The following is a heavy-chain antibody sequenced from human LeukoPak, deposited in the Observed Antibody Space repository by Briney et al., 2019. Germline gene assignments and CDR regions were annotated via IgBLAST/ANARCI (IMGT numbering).Heavy chain of an antibody. J-gene: IGHJ6*03. CDR2: LLFDGNTK. CDR1: GFSLSNFG. CDR3: ARDHRPEIQYYYMDV. V-gene: IGHV3-33*01. D-gene: IGHD1-14*01. Sequence: GGSLRLSCAASGFSLSNFGMHWVRQAPGKGLEWVAALLFDGNTKHYADSVKGRFTISRDISKNTFYLQMNSLTAEDTAVYYCARDHRPEIQYYYMDVWGKGTTVAVSS.